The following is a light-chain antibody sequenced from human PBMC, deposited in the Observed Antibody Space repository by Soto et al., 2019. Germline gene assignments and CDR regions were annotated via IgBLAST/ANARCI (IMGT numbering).Light chain of an antibody. CDR2: KAS. CDR3: QQYGSYSPWT. V-gene: IGKV1-5*03. Sequence: DIQMTQSPTTLSASVGDRVTITCRASQSIGSWLAWYQQKPGKAPKLLIYKASTLERGVTSRFSGSGCGTEFILTISSLQTDDFASYYCQQYGSYSPWTFGKGTKVEIK. J-gene: IGKJ1*01. CDR1: QSIGSW.